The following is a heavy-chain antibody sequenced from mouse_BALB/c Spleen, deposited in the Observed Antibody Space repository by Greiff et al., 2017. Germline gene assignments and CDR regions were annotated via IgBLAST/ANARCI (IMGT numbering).Heavy chain of an antibody. CDR3: TRDPPDYGNYEGAMDY. CDR2: ISSGGSYT. Sequence: EVMLVESGGGLVKPGGSLKLSCAASGFTFSSYTMSWVRQTPEKRLEWVATISSGGSYTYYPDSVKGRFTISRDNAKNTLYLQMSSLKSEDTAMYYCTRDPPDYGNYEGAMDYWGQGTSVTVSS. D-gene: IGHD2-1*01. V-gene: IGHV5-6-4*01. J-gene: IGHJ4*01. CDR1: GFTFSSYT.